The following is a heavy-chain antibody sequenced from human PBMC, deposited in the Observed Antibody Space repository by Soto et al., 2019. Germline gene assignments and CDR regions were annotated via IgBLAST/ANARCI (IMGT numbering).Heavy chain of an antibody. D-gene: IGHD6-13*01. CDR3: ARSSGGSSWYAPDY. J-gene: IGHJ4*02. Sequence: QVQLVESGGGVVQPGRSLRLSCAASGFTFSGYGMHWVRQAPGEGLQWVAVLANDGSYQYYADSLKGRFTISRDNSKNTLYLQMDSLRPEDTAVYYCARSSGGSSWYAPDYWGQRTLVTVSP. CDR1: GFTFSGYG. CDR2: LANDGSYQ. V-gene: IGHV3-30*03.